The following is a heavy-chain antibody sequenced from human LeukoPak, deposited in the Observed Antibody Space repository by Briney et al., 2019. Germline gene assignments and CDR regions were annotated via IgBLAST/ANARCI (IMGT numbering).Heavy chain of an antibody. CDR3: AKVDCSGASCYSPDY. V-gene: IGHV3-30*02. CDR2: IRSDGSNK. D-gene: IGHD2-15*01. J-gene: IGHJ4*02. CDR1: GFTFSNYG. Sequence: QPGGSLRLSCAASGFTFSNYGIHWVRQAPGKGLEWVTFIRSDGSNKYYADSVKGRFTISRDNSKSTLYLQMNSLRAEDTAVYYCAKVDCSGASCYSPDYWGQGTLVTVSS.